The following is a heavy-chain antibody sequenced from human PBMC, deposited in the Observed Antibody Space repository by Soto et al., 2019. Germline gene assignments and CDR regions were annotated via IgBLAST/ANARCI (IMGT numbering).Heavy chain of an antibody. V-gene: IGHV4-34*01. J-gene: IGHJ4*02. Sequence: PSETLSLTCAVYGGSFSGYYWSWIRQPPGKGLEWIGEINHSGSTNYNPSLKSRVTISVDTSKNQFSLKLSSVTAADTAVYYCATSASYGDLYYFDYWGQGTLVTVSS. CDR2: INHSGST. CDR3: ATSASYGDLYYFDY. D-gene: IGHD4-17*01. CDR1: GGSFSGYY.